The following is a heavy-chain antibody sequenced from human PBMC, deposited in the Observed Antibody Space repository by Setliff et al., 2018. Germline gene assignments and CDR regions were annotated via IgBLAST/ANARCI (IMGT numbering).Heavy chain of an antibody. J-gene: IGHJ3*02. CDR3: AKDSSGRDAFDI. CDR1: GFTFSSYA. V-gene: IGHV3-23*01. D-gene: IGHD3-10*01. CDR2: ISGGASRT. Sequence: QPGGSLRLSCAASGFTFSSYAMNWVRQAPGKGLEWVSGISGGASRTDYADSVKGRFTISRDNSKNTLFLQMNSLTPEDTALYYCAKDSSGRDAFDIWGQGAMVTVSS.